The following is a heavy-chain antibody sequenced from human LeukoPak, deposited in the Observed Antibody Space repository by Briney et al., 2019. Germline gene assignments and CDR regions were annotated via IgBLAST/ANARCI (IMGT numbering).Heavy chain of an antibody. D-gene: IGHD5-18*01. J-gene: IGHJ6*02. CDR3: ARDSRYGYSYYGLDV. V-gene: IGHV1-18*01. Sequence: ASVKVSCKASGYTFTSYGISWVRQAPGQGLEWMGWISAYNGNTNYAQKLQGRVTMTTDTSTSAAYTELRSLRSDDTAVYYCARDSRYGYSYYGLDVWGQGTTVTVSS. CDR2: ISAYNGNT. CDR1: GYTFTSYG.